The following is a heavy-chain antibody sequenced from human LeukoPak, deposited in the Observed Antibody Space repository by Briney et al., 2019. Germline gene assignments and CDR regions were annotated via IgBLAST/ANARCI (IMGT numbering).Heavy chain of an antibody. Sequence: GGSLRLSCAASGFTFDDYAMHWVRQAPGKGLEWVSGISWNSGSIGYADSVKGRFTIPRDNAKNSLYLQMNSLRAEDMALYYCAKDIRAIPGGASIDYWGQGTLVTVSS. D-gene: IGHD2-21*01. CDR2: ISWNSGSI. J-gene: IGHJ4*02. CDR1: GFTFDDYA. V-gene: IGHV3-9*03. CDR3: AKDIRAIPGGASIDY.